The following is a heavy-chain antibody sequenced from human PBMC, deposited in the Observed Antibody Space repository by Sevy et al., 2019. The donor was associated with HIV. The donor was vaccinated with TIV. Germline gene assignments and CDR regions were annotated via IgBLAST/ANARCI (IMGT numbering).Heavy chain of an antibody. Sequence: ASVKVSCEASGFNFRSYDIYWVRQAPGQGLEWMGWMNTNIGNTGFAQKFQGRVTMTSNSSIDTAYMELSNLRSEDTAVYYCARVSGWHLRYCLDVWGQGTTVTVSS. J-gene: IGHJ6*02. CDR1: GFNFRSYD. CDR2: MNTNIGNT. V-gene: IGHV1-8*02. CDR3: ARVSGWHLRYCLDV. D-gene: IGHD6-19*01.